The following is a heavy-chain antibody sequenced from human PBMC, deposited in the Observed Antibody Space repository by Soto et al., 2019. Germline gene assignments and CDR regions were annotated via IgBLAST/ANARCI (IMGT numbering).Heavy chain of an antibody. Sequence: GGSLRLSCAASGFTFSGYAMHWVRQAPGKGLEWVAVISYDGSNKYYADSVKGRFTISRDNSKNTLYLQMNSPRAEDTAVYYCARVLFTTYYDFWSGYNTYYYYGMDVWGQGTTVTVSS. CDR3: ARVLFTTYYDFWSGYNTYYYYGMDV. V-gene: IGHV3-30-3*01. J-gene: IGHJ6*02. CDR2: ISYDGSNK. CDR1: GFTFSGYA. D-gene: IGHD3-3*01.